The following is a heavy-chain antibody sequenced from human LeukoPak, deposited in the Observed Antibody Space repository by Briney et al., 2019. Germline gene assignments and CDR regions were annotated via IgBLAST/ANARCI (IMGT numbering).Heavy chain of an antibody. CDR2: INHSGST. V-gene: IGHV4-34*01. CDR3: ARAYYGDFPFDY. Sequence: SETLSLTCAVYGGSFSGYYWSWIRQPPGKGLEWIGEINHSGSTNYNPSLKSRVTISVDTSKNQFSLKLSSVTAADTAVYYCARAYYGDFPFDYWGQGTLVTVSS. CDR1: GGSFSGYY. D-gene: IGHD4-17*01. J-gene: IGHJ4*02.